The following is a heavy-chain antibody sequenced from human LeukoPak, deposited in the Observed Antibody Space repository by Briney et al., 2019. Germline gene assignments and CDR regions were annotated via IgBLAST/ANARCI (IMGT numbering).Heavy chain of an antibody. D-gene: IGHD6-13*01. CDR1: GGSISSYY. V-gene: IGHV4-59*01. CDR3: ARTTAAGTYYFDY. Sequence: SETLSLSCTVSGGSISSYYWSWIRQPPGKGLEWIGYIYYSGSTNYNPSLKSRVTISVDTSKNQFSLKLSSVTAADTAVYYCARTTAAGTYYFDYWGQGTLVTVSS. J-gene: IGHJ4*02. CDR2: IYYSGST.